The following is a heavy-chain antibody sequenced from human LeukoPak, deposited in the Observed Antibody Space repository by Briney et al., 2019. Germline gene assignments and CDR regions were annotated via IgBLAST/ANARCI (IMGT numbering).Heavy chain of an antibody. V-gene: IGHV4-39*01. D-gene: IGHD5/OR15-5a*01. CDR3: ARHLRVGARQEFDY. Sequence: SETLSLTCTVSGGSISSNNYYWGWIRQPPGKGLEWIGSILYSGTTYYNPSLESRITISVDTSKNQVSLKLNSVTAADTAVFYCARHLRVGARQEFDYWGQGTLVTVSS. CDR2: ILYSGTT. CDR1: GGSISSNNYY. J-gene: IGHJ4*02.